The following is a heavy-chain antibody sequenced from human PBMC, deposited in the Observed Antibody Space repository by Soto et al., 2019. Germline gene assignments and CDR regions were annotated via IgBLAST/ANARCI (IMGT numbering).Heavy chain of an antibody. V-gene: IGHV4-30-4*01. CDR1: GGSISSGDYY. Sequence: QVQLQASGPGLVKPSQTLSLTCTVPGGSISSGDYYWSWIRQPPGKGLEWIGYSYYSGSTNYNPSISSRVTISVDTSKTQFSLNLSSVTAADTAVYYCARIVESGYTIVFDLWGRGTLVTVSS. CDR2: SYYSGST. D-gene: IGHD3-16*02. CDR3: ARIVESGYTIVFDL. J-gene: IGHJ2*01.